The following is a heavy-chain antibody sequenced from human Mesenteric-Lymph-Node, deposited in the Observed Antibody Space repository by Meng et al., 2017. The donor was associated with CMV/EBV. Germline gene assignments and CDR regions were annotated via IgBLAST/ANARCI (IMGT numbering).Heavy chain of an antibody. Sequence: ETLSLTCAASGFTFSSYSMNWVRQAPGKGLEWVSSISSSSSYIYYADSVKGRFTISRDNAKNSLYLQMNSLRAEDTAVYYCASRDYYYFNMDVWGQGTTVTVSS. D-gene: IGHD3-10*01. CDR3: ASRDYYYFNMDV. V-gene: IGHV3-21*01. CDR2: ISSSSSYI. CDR1: GFTFSSYS. J-gene: IGHJ6*02.